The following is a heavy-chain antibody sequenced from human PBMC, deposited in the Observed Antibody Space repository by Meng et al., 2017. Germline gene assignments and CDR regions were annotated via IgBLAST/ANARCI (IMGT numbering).Heavy chain of an antibody. CDR2: IIPIFGTA. CDR1: GGTFSSYS. J-gene: IGHJ6*02. V-gene: IGHV1-69*13. Sequence: SVKVSCKASGGTFSSYSISWVRQAPGKGLEWMGGIIPIFGTANYAQKFQGRVTITSDESTSTAYMELSSLRSEDTAVYYCARVTAMGYYYYGMDVWGQGTTVTVSS. D-gene: IGHD5-18*01. CDR3: ARVTAMGYYYYGMDV.